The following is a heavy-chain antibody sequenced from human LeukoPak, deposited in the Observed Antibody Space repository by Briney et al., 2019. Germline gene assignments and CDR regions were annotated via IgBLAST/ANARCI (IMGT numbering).Heavy chain of an antibody. Sequence: GGSLRLSCAASGFTFSSHEMNWVRQAPGKGLEWVSCIGSGGTTISYADSVKGRFTISRDNAMNSLYLQMNSLRAEDTAVYYCAREYSGVFDYWGQGTLVTVSS. CDR2: IGSGGTTI. CDR1: GFTFSSHE. V-gene: IGHV3-48*03. J-gene: IGHJ4*02. CDR3: AREYSGVFDY. D-gene: IGHD5-12*01.